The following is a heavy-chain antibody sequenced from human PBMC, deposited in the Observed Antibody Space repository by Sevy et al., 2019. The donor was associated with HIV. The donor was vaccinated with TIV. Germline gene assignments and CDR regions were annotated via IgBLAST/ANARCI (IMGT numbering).Heavy chain of an antibody. Sequence: GGSLRLSCAASGFTFSSYAMHWVRQAPGKGLEWVAVISYDGSNKYYADSGKGRFTISRDNSKNTLYLQMNSLRAEDTAVYYCASVRNYYYYYGMDVWGQGTTVTVSS. CDR2: ISYDGSNK. V-gene: IGHV3-30-3*01. D-gene: IGHD6-6*01. CDR1: GFTFSSYA. CDR3: ASVRNYYYYYGMDV. J-gene: IGHJ6*02.